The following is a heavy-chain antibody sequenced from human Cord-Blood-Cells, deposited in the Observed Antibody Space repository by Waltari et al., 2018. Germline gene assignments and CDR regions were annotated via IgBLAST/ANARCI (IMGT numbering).Heavy chain of an antibody. V-gene: IGHV1-8*03. CDR3: LYCGGDCYAFDI. D-gene: IGHD2-21*02. CDR2: MNPNSGKT. CDR1: GYTFTSYD. J-gene: IGHJ3*02. Sequence: QVQLVQSGAEVKKPGASVKVSCKASGYTFTSYDIHWERQATGQGLEWMGWMNPNSGKTGYAQKFQGRVTITRNTSISTAYMELSSLRSEDTAVYYCLYCGGDCYAFDIWGQGTMVTVSS.